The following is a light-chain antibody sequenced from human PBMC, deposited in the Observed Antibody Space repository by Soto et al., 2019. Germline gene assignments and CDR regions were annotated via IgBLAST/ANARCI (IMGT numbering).Light chain of an antibody. V-gene: IGKV1-39*01. CDR3: QQTYTTPWT. CDR1: QSISDY. J-gene: IGKJ1*01. CDR2: AAS. Sequence: DIPMTQSPSSLSPSVGDRVTITCRASQSISDYLNWYQQQPGKAPKLLIYAASSLQSGVPSRFSGSGSDTDFTLTISTLQPEDFAAYYCQQTYTTPWTFGQGTKVEIK.